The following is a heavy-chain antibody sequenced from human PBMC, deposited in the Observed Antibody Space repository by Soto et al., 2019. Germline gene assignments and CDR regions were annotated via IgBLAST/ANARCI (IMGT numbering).Heavy chain of an antibody. J-gene: IGHJ6*03. CDR1: GFTFSSYA. Sequence: GGSLRLSCAASGFTFSSYAMSWVRQAPGKGLEWVSAISGSGGSTYYADSVKGRFTISRDNSKNTLYLQMNSLRAEDTAVYYCAKVPYDYIWGSYRDYYYYMDVWGKGTTVTVCS. D-gene: IGHD3-16*02. V-gene: IGHV3-23*01. CDR2: ISGSGGST. CDR3: AKVPYDYIWGSYRDYYYYMDV.